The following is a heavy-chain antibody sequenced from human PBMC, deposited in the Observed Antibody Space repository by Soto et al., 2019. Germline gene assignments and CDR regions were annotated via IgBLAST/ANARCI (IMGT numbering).Heavy chain of an antibody. D-gene: IGHD3-9*01. CDR2: ITSDSNYI. Sequence: EVQLIESGGGLVNPGGSLRLSCAASGFSFNTYTMNWVRQAPGKGLEWVSFITSDSNYIYYADSVKGRFTISRDDANKPLYLQMNSLRAEETAGYYCTREHVVTIFRRGQRGSFDSWSQGTLVSVSS. V-gene: IGHV3-21*02. J-gene: IGHJ4*02. CDR1: GFSFNTYT. CDR3: TREHVVTIFRRGQRGSFDS.